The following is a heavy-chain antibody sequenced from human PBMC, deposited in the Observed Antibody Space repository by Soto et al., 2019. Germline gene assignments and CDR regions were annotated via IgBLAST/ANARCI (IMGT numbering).Heavy chain of an antibody. CDR1: GGSFSGYY. D-gene: IGHD3-10*01. CDR3: ARGGDYYGSGSYRWFDP. V-gene: IGHV4-34*01. J-gene: IGHJ5*02. CDR2: INHSGST. Sequence: QVPLQQWGAGLLKPSETLSLTCAVYGGSFSGYYWSWIRQPPGKGLEWIGEINHSGSTNYNPSLKSRVTISVDTSKNQFSLKLSSVTAADTAVYYCARGGDYYGSGSYRWFDPWGQGTLVTVSS.